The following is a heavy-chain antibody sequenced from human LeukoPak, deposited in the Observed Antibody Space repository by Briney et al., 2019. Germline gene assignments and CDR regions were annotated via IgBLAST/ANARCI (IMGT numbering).Heavy chain of an antibody. CDR2: IWYDGSKK. CDR1: GFTFAGYA. D-gene: IGHD3-22*01. J-gene: IGHJ3*02. CDR3: ARAQDYDSSGYVDAFDM. Sequence: GGSLRLSCAASGFTFAGYAMTWVRQAPGKGLEWVAVIWYDGSKKYYADSVKGRFTISRDNSKNTLYLQMNSLRVEDTAVYYCARAQDYDSSGYVDAFDMWGQGTMVTVSS. V-gene: IGHV3-33*08.